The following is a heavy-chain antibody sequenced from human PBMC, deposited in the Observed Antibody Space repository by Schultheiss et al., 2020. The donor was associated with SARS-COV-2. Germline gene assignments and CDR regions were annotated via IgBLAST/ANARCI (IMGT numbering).Heavy chain of an antibody. CDR1: GFTVSSNY. D-gene: IGHD3-3*01. CDR2: IYSGGST. CDR3: ARDLDPYYDFWSGYYPS. Sequence: GGSLRLSCAASGFTVSSNYMSWVRQAPGKGLEWVSVIYSGGSTYYADSVKGRFTISRDNSKNTLYLQMNSLRAEDTAVYYCARDLDPYYDFWSGYYPSWGQGTLVTVSS. J-gene: IGHJ5*02. V-gene: IGHV3-66*01.